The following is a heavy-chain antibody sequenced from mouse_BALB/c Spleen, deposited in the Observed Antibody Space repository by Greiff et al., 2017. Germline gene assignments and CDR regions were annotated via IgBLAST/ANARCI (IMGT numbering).Heavy chain of an antibody. CDR1: GYSITSGYY. CDR3: ASSYDYDGDAMDY. J-gene: IGHJ4*01. V-gene: IGHV3-6*02. Sequence: EVQLQESGPGLVKPSQSLSLTCSVTGYSITSGYYWNWIRQFPGNKLEWMGYISYDGSNNYNPSLKNRISITRDTSKNQFFLKLNSVTTEDTATYYCASSYDYDGDAMDYWGQGTSVTVSS. D-gene: IGHD2-4*01. CDR2: ISYDGSN.